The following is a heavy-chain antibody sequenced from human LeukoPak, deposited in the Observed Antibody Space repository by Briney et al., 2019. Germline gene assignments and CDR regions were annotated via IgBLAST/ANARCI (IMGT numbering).Heavy chain of an antibody. Sequence: SETLSLTCTVSGGSISSGSYYWSWIRQPAGKGLEWIGRIYSSGSTNYNPSLKSRVSISVDTSKNEFSLKLSSVTAADTAVYYCARGRYYDNSGYNFDYWGQGTLVTVSS. CDR2: IYSSGST. V-gene: IGHV4-61*02. CDR3: ARGRYYDNSGYNFDY. D-gene: IGHD3-22*01. CDR1: GGSISSGSYY. J-gene: IGHJ4*02.